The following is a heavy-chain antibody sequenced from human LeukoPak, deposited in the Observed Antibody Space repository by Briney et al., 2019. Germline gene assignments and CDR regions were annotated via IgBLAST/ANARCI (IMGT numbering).Heavy chain of an antibody. V-gene: IGHV1-18*01. CDR1: GHTFTSYG. D-gene: IGHD6-19*01. J-gene: IGHJ5*02. Sequence: ASVKVSCKASGHTFTSYGISWVRQAPGQGLEWMGWISAYNGNTNYAQKLQGRVTMTTDTSTSTAYMELRSLRSDDTAVYYCARTLAVAEINWFDPWGQGTLVTVSS. CDR2: ISAYNGNT. CDR3: ARTLAVAEINWFDP.